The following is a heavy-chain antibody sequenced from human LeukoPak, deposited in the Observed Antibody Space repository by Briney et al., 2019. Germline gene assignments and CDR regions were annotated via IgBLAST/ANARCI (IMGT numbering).Heavy chain of an antibody. CDR1: GFTFSSYA. CDR3: ARRLVTAGITDFFDS. D-gene: IGHD2-2*01. J-gene: IGHJ4*02. Sequence: GGSLRLSCAASGFTFSSYAMSWVRQAPGKGLEWVPAISGSGGSTYYADSVKGRFTISRDNSKNTLYLQMNGLTAEDTALYYCARRLVTAGITDFFDSWGQGTLVSVSS. CDR2: ISGSGGST. V-gene: IGHV3-23*01.